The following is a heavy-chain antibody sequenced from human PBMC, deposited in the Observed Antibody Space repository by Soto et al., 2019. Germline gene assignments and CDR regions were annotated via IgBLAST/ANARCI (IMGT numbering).Heavy chain of an antibody. D-gene: IGHD3-3*01. CDR3: AKGYLEWLLGLPDY. Sequence: GGSLRLSCAASGFTFSSYAMSWVRQAPGKGLEWVSAISGSGGSTYYADSVKGRFTISRDNSKNTLYLQMNSLRAEDTAVYYCAKGYLEWLLGLPDYWGQGTLVTVSS. CDR1: GFTFSSYA. CDR2: ISGSGGST. J-gene: IGHJ4*02. V-gene: IGHV3-23*01.